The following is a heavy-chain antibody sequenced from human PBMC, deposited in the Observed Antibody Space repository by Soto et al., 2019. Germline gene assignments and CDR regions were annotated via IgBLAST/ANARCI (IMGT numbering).Heavy chain of an antibody. J-gene: IGHJ4*02. Sequence: QVQLQESGPGLVKPSGTLSLTCAVSGGSISSSNWWSWVRQPPGKGLEWIGEIYHSGSTNYNPSLKSRVTISVDKSKNQFALKLSSVTAAATSVSYCAAGRVTETKPFDYWCQGTLVTVSS. CDR3: AAGRVTETKPFDY. CDR1: GGSISSSNW. V-gene: IGHV4-4*02. D-gene: IGHD4-4*01. CDR2: IYHSGST.